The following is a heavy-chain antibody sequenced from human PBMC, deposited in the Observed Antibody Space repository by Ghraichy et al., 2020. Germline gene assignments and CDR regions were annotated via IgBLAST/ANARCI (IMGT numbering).Heavy chain of an antibody. CDR1: GFTFSNAW. D-gene: IGHD6-6*01. V-gene: IGHV3-15*01. CDR2: IKSKTDGGTT. Sequence: GGSLRLSCAASGFTFSNAWMSWVRQAPGKGLEWVGRIKSKTDGGTTDYAAPMKGRFTISRDDSKNTLYLQMNSLKTEDTAVYYCTTDGFGGQLVGFYGMDVWSQGTTVTVSS. J-gene: IGHJ6*02. CDR3: TTDGFGGQLVGFYGMDV.